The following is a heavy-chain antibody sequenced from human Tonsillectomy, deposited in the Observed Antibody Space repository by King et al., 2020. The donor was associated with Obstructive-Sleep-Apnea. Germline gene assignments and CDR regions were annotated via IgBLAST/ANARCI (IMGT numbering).Heavy chain of an antibody. CDR2: ISSSSSYT. CDR3: ARASREWELGFRDYGMDV. V-gene: IGHV3-11*06. Sequence: QVQLVESGGGLVKPGGSLRLSCAASGFTFSDYYMSWIRQAPGKGLEWVSYISSSSSYTNYADSVKGRFTISRDNAKNSRYLQMNSLRAEDTAVYYCARASREWELGFRDYGMDVWGQGTTVTVSS. D-gene: IGHD1-26*01. J-gene: IGHJ6*02. CDR1: GFTFSDYY.